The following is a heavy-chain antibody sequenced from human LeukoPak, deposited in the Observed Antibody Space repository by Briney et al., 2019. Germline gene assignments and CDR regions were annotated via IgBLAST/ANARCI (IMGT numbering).Heavy chain of an antibody. Sequence: GGSLRLSCAASGFPFRNYAMHWVRQAPGKGLEWVAVISYDGSNKNYADSVKGRFTISRDNAENSLYLQMNSLRAEDTAVYYCASGPGGKLEHHYYMDVWGKGTTVSVSS. CDR2: ISYDGSNK. CDR3: ASGPGGKLEHHYYMDV. J-gene: IGHJ6*03. CDR1: GFPFRNYA. D-gene: IGHD4-23*01. V-gene: IGHV3-30-3*01.